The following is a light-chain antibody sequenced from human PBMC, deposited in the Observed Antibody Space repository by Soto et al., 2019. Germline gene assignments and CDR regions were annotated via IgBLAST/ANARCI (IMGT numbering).Light chain of an antibody. CDR2: GAS. CDR1: QGVGTW. CDR3: QQANSFPST. V-gene: IGKV1-12*02. Sequence: DIQMTQSPSSVSASVGDRVTITCRASQGVGTWLAWYQQKPGKAPKLLIYGASSLQSGVPSRFSGSGSGTDFTLTISSLQPEDFVTYYCQQANSFPSTFGPGTKVEIK. J-gene: IGKJ3*01.